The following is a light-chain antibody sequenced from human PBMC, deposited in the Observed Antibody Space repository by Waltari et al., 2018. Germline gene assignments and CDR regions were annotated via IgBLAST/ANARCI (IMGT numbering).Light chain of an antibody. CDR3: SSYTDSVTYV. CDR1: SSDIGAYKF. CDR2: DVS. V-gene: IGLV2-14*03. Sequence: QSALTHPASVSGSPGQGIPISCTGTSSDIGAYKFVSWYQQHPGKAPKFIIYDVSERPSRVSFRFSGSKSLNPASLTISGLQAEDDADDYCSSYTDSVTYVFGSGTNVTVL. J-gene: IGLJ1*01.